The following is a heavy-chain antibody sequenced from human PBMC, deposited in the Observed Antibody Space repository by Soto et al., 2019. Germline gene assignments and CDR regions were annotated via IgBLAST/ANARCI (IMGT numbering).Heavy chain of an antibody. V-gene: IGHV3-33*01. Sequence: PWGSLRRSCVASGFTFSSYGMHGVRQAPDKGLEWVAVIWYDGSNKYYADSVKGRFTISRDNSKNTLYLQMNSLRAEDTAVYYCARAPPIQLVYYYGMDVWGQGTTVTVSS. CDR1: GFTFSSYG. CDR3: ARAPPIQLVYYYGMDV. J-gene: IGHJ6*02. CDR2: IWYDGSNK. D-gene: IGHD5-18*01.